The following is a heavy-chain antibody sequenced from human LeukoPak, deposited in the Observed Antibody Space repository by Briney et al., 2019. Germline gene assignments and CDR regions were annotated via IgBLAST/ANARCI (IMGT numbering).Heavy chain of an antibody. CDR2: IYYSGST. J-gene: IGHJ4*02. CDR1: GGSISSSSYY. CDR3: ARRRAYGSGSYKFDY. Sequence: SETLSLTCTVSGGSISSSSYYWGWIRQPPGKGLEWIGSIYYSGSTYYNPSLKSRVTISVDTSKNQFSLKLSSVTAADTAVYYCARRRAYGSGSYKFDYWGQGTLVTVSS. D-gene: IGHD3-10*01. V-gene: IGHV4-39*01.